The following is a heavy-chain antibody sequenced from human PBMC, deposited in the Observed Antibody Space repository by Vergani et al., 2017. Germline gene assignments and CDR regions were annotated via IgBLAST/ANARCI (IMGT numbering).Heavy chain of an antibody. Sequence: QLQLQESGPGLVKPSETLSLTCTVSGGSISSSGFYWGLVRQAPGKGLEWIGSVSYTGNTFYTPSLKSRVTMSVDTSKNHFSLRLSSVTAADTAVYYCARHVVIMVXGAFEKGVGYLDRWGQGTLVTVSS. V-gene: IGHV4-39*01. CDR3: ARHVVIMVXGAFEKGVGYLDR. J-gene: IGHJ4*02. CDR1: GGSISSSGFY. D-gene: IGHD3-10*01. CDR2: VSYTGNT.